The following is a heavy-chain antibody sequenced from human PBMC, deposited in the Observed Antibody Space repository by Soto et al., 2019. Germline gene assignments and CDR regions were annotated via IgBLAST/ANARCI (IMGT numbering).Heavy chain of an antibody. Sequence: GGSLRLSCAASGFTFSSYAMSWVRQAPGKGLEWVSAISGSGVSTYYADSVKGRFTNSRDNSKNTLYLQMNSLRAEDTAVYYCARHIGAYYDNNGYPYFDYWGQGTRVTVSS. V-gene: IGHV3-23*01. CDR1: GFTFSSYA. D-gene: IGHD3-22*01. J-gene: IGHJ4*02. CDR2: ISGSGVST. CDR3: ARHIGAYYDNNGYPYFDY.